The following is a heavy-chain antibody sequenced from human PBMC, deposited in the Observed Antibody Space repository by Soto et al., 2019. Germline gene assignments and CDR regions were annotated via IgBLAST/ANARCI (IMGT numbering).Heavy chain of an antibody. Sequence: PGGSLRLSCAASGSTFSSYWMHWVRQAPGKGLVWVSRINSDGSITSYADSVKGRFTISRDNAKNTLYLHMNSLRAEDTAVYYCARQEGAAFYYDGMDVWGQGTTVTVSS. CDR2: INSDGSIT. V-gene: IGHV3-74*01. CDR3: ARQEGAAFYYDGMDV. CDR1: GSTFSSYW. J-gene: IGHJ6*02.